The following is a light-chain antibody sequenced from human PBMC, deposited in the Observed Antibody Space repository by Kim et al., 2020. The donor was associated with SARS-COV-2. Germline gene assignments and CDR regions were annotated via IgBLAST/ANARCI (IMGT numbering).Light chain of an antibody. CDR1: QSVSTY. CDR2: DAS. V-gene: IGKV3-11*01. CDR3: QQRSNWPPALT. J-gene: IGKJ4*01. Sequence: PGERATLSCRASQSVSTYLAWYQQKPGQAPRLLIYDASNRATGIPDRFSCSGSGTDFTLTISSLESEDFAVYYCQQRSNWPPALTFGGGTKVDIK.